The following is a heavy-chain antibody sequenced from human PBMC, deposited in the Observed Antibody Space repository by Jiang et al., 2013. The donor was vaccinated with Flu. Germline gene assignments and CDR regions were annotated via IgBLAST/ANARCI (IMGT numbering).Heavy chain of an antibody. V-gene: IGHV4-61*01. CDR2: IYYSGST. CDR3: ARGRRYYDILTGYYTVFDY. Sequence: PGLVKPSETLSLTCTVSGGSVSSGSYYWSWIRQPPGKGLEWIGYIYYSGSTNYNPSLKSRVTISVDTSKNQFSLKLSSVTAADTAVYYCARGRRYYDILTGYYTVFDYWGQGTLVTVSS. D-gene: IGHD3-9*01. CDR1: GGSVSSGSYY. J-gene: IGHJ4*02.